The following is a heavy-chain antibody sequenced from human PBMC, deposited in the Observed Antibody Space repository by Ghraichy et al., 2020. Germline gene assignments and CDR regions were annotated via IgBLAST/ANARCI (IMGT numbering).Heavy chain of an antibody. V-gene: IGHV4-59*01. CDR2: IYYSGST. Sequence: SQTLSLTCTVSGGSISSYYWSWIRQPPGKGLEWIGYIYYSGSTNYNPSLKSRVTISVDTSKNQFSLKLSSVTAADTAVYYCASEGCSGGSCYFVYWGQGTLVTVSS. J-gene: IGHJ4*02. D-gene: IGHD2-15*01. CDR3: ASEGCSGGSCYFVY. CDR1: GGSISSYY.